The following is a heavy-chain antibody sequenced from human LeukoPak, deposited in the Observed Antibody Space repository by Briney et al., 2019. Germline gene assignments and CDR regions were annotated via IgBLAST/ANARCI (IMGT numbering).Heavy chain of an antibody. D-gene: IGHD3-16*01. V-gene: IGHV1-18*01. CDR1: GYTFTRYD. J-gene: IGHJ4*02. CDR2: ISTYDGNT. CDR3: ARDQPRRGPGGHDY. Sequence: ASVKVSCKASGYTFTRYDINWVRQAPGQGLEWMGWISTYDGNTNYAQKLRGRVSMIRDTSTSTVYLELRSLRFDDTAVYYCARDQPRRGPGGHDYWGQGTLVTVSS.